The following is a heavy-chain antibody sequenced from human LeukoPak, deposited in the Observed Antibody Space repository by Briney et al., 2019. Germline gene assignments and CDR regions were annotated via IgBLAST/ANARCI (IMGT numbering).Heavy chain of an antibody. CDR1: GYSISSSYY. Sequence: SETLSLTCAVSGYSISSSYYWGWVRQPPGKGLEWIGSIYYSGNTYYNPSLKSRVTIPVDTSKNQFSLRLSSVTAADTAVYYCARLGGAFDIWGQATMVTVSS. V-gene: IGHV4-38-2*01. J-gene: IGHJ3*02. CDR2: IYYSGNT. CDR3: ARLGGAFDI. D-gene: IGHD1-26*01.